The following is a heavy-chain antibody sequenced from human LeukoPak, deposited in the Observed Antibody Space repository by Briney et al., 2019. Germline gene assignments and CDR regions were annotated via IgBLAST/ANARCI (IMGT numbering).Heavy chain of an antibody. D-gene: IGHD3-16*02. CDR3: TIAGSYRFYY. V-gene: IGHV3-74*01. J-gene: IGHJ4*02. CDR2: MNSDGRNK. Sequence: RLSCAGSGFAFSSSWMHWVRHAPGKGLVGGSRMNSDGRNKNYADSVKGRFTISRDNAKNTLYLQMNSLTVEDTAVYYCTIAGSYRFYYWGQGTLVTVST. CDR1: GFAFSSSW.